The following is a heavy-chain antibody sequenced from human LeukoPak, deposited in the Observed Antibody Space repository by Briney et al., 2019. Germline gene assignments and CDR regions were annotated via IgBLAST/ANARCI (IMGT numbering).Heavy chain of an antibody. CDR3: ARERGVVVVPAAPDAFDI. CDR1: GGSISSYY. V-gene: IGHV4-4*07. D-gene: IGHD2-2*01. CDR2: IYTSGST. J-gene: IGHJ3*02. Sequence: PSETLSLTCTVSGGSISSYYWSWIRQPAGKGLEWIGRIYTSGSTNYNPSLKSRVSMSVDTSKNQFSLKLSSVTAADTAVYYYARERGVVVVPAAPDAFDIWGQGKMVTVSS.